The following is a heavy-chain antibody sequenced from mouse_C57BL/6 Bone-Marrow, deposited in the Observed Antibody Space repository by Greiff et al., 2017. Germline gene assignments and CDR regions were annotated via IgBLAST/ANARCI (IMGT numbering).Heavy chain of an antibody. Sequence: EVKLVESGPELVKPGASVKMSCKASGYTFTDYNMHWVKQSHGKSLEWIGYINPNNGGTSYNQKFKGKATLTVNKSSSTAYMELSSLTSEDSAGDYCARETYGNYADYWGQGTTLTVSS. V-gene: IGHV1-22*01. CDR1: GYTFTDYN. CDR2: INPNNGGT. J-gene: IGHJ2*01. CDR3: ARETYGNYADY. D-gene: IGHD2-1*01.